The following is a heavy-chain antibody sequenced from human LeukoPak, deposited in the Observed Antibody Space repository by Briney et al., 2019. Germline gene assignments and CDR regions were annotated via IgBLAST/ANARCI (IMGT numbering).Heavy chain of an antibody. CDR3: ARDLYYYDSSGYPTPHY. V-gene: IGHV1-3*01. Sequence: ASVKVSCKASGYTFTSYAMHWVRQAPGQRLEWMAWINVGNGNTKYSQKFQGRVTITRDTSATTAYMELSSLRSEDTAVYYCARDLYYYDSSGYPTPHYWGQGTLVTVSS. D-gene: IGHD3-22*01. J-gene: IGHJ4*02. CDR2: INVGNGNT. CDR1: GYTFTSYA.